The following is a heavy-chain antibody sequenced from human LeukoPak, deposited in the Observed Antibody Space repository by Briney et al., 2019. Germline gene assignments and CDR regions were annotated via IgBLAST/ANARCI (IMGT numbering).Heavy chain of an antibody. CDR3: VKDRGTTTSTWYGAFDF. Sequence: QSGGSLRLSCAASGFTFSSYAMHWVRQAPGKGLEWVAVISYDGSNKYYADSVKGRFTISRDNSKNTLYLQMNNVRGEDTALYYCVKDRGTTTSTWYGAFDFWGQGALVTVSS. CDR2: ISYDGSNK. J-gene: IGHJ4*02. CDR1: GFTFSSYA. V-gene: IGHV3-30*04. D-gene: IGHD2-15*01.